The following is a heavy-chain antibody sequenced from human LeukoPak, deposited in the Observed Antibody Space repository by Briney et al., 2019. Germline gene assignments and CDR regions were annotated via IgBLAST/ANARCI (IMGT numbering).Heavy chain of an antibody. D-gene: IGHD3-9*01. CDR2: INSDGSST. J-gene: IGHJ4*02. Sequence: GGSLRLSCVASGFTFSSYWMHWVRQAPGKGLVWVSRINSDGSSTSYADSVKGRFTISRDNAKNTLYLQMNSLRAEDTAVYYCARDRYDILTGYARWGQGTLVTVSS. V-gene: IGHV3-74*01. CDR1: GFTFSSYW. CDR3: ARDRYDILTGYAR.